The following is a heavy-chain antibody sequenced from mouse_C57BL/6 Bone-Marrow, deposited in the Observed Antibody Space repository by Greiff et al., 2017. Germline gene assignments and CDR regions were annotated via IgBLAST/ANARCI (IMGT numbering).Heavy chain of an antibody. CDR1: GYSFTGYY. D-gene: IGHD1-1*01. CDR2: INPSTGGT. CDR3: ARGECITTVVAPYYFDY. J-gene: IGHJ2*01. Sequence: VQLQQSGPELVKPGASVKISCKASGYSFTGYYMNWVKQSPEQSLEWIGEINPSTGGTTYNQKFKAKATLTVDKSSSTAYMQLKSLTSEDSAVYYCARGECITTVVAPYYFDYWGKGTTLTVSS. V-gene: IGHV1-42*01.